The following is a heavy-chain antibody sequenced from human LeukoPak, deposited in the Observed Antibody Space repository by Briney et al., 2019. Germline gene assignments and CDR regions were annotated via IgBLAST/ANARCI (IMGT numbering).Heavy chain of an antibody. CDR3: AKKMGSGSYSNYGYLWRAGEVDY. J-gene: IGHJ4*02. D-gene: IGHD4-11*01. V-gene: IGHV3-74*01. CDR2: INSDGSST. Sequence: GGSLRLSCAASGFTFSSYWMHWVRQAPGKGLVWVSRINSDGSSTSYADSVKGRFTISRDNAKNTLYLQMNSLRAEDTAVYYCAKKMGSGSYSNYGYLWRAGEVDYWGQGTLVTVSS. CDR1: GFTFSSYW.